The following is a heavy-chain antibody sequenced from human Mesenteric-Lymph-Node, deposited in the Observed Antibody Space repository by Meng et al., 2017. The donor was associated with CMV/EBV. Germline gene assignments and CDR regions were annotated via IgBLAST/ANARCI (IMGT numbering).Heavy chain of an antibody. J-gene: IGHJ4*02. CDR2: FIPILDMA. CDR1: GGTFRSYV. Sequence: SVKVSCKASGGTFRSYVISWVRQAPGQGLEWMGGFIPILDMADYAQKFQGRVTITADESTSTVYMELSSLTSDDTAVYYCARRERNLVDYDHWGQGTLVTVSS. CDR3: ARRERNLVDYDH. D-gene: IGHD1-14*01. V-gene: IGHV1-69*10.